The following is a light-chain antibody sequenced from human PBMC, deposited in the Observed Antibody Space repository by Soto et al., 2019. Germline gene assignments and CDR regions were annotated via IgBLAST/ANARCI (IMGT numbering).Light chain of an antibody. CDR2: DVT. CDR3: CSYAGSDTYV. CDR1: SSDVGSYDL. Sequence: QSVLTQPASVSGSPGQSITISCTGSSSDVGSYDLVSWYQQHPGKAPKLMIYDVTKRPSGVSNRFSGSKSGNTASLTISGLPAEDETDYYCCSYAGSDTYVFGTGTKVTVL. V-gene: IGLV2-23*02. J-gene: IGLJ1*01.